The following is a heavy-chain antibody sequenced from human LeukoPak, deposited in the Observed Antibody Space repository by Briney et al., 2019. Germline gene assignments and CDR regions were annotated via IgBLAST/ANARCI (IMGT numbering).Heavy chain of an antibody. Sequence: PGGSLRLSCAVSGFTFSNYEMSWVRQALGKGLEWVSYISSRGSTIYYADSVKGRFTIPRENAKNSLYLQMNSLRAEDTAVYYCARGYFDQAGYAHWGQGILVTVSS. CDR2: ISSRGSTI. CDR1: GFTFSNYE. D-gene: IGHD3-22*01. J-gene: IGHJ4*02. V-gene: IGHV3-48*03. CDR3: ARGYFDQAGYAH.